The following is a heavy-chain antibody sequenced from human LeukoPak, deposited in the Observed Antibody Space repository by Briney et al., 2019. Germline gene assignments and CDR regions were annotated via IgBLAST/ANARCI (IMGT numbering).Heavy chain of an antibody. V-gene: IGHV4-4*02. D-gene: IGHD3-22*01. CDR1: GFTFSNAW. J-gene: IGHJ4*02. Sequence: GSLRLSCTASGFTFSNAWMSWVRQAPGKGLEWIGEIYHSGSTNYNPSLKSRVTISVDKSKNQFSLKLSSVTAADTAVYYCASLYDSSGYCLGYWGQGTLVTVSS. CDR2: IYHSGST. CDR3: ASLYDSSGYCLGY.